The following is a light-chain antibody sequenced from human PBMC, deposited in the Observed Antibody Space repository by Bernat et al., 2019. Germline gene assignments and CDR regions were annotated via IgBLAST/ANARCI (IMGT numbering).Light chain of an antibody. V-gene: IGLV3-1*01. Sequence: SSELTQPPSVSVSPGQIARITCSGVGVGSKVTCWHQQKPGQSPLVVIYRDNKRPSGISERFSGSHSGNTATLTIPGTQPMDEADYYCQAGDSCAGFFGGGTKLTVL. CDR3: QAGDSCAGF. CDR2: RDN. J-gene: IGLJ2*01. CDR1: GVGSKV.